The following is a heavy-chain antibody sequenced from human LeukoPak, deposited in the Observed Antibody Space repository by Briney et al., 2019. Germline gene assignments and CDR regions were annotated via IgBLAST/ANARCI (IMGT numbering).Heavy chain of an antibody. V-gene: IGHV3-30*03. CDR1: GITFSSYG. Sequence: PGGSLRLSCAASGITFSSYGMHWVRQAPGKGLEWVAVISYDGNNKYYADSVKGRFTISRDNSKNTLYLQMNSLRAEDTAVYYCARDRKIPAAIKGGGWFDPWGQGTLVTVSS. D-gene: IGHD2-2*01. CDR3: ARDRKIPAAIKGGGWFDP. CDR2: ISYDGNNK. J-gene: IGHJ5*02.